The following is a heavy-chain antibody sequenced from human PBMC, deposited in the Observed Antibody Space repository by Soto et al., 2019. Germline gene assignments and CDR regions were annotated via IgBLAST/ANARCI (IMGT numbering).Heavy chain of an antibody. J-gene: IGHJ5*02. V-gene: IGHV4-59*08. D-gene: IGHD1-1*01. Sequence: SETLSLTCTVSGGSITNNYWSWIRQSPGKGLEWIGCSYYSGSTSYNPSLRSRVTISIDTSKTQFSLRLRSVTAADTAVYYCARRQNWNNLFDTWGQGTLVTV. CDR3: ARRQNWNNLFDT. CDR1: GGSITNNY. CDR2: SYYSGST.